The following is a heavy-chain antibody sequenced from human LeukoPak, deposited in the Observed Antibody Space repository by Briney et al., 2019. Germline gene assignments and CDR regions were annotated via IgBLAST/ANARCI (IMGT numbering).Heavy chain of an antibody. CDR1: GGTFSSYA. Sequence: GASVKVSCKASGGTFSSYAISWVRQAPGQGLEWMGRIIPIFGIANYAQKFQGRVTITADKSTSTAYMELSSLRSEDTAVYYCARATLRGDPFDFWGQGIQVTVSS. CDR3: ARATLRGDPFDF. V-gene: IGHV1-69*04. CDR2: IIPIFGIA. J-gene: IGHJ4*02. D-gene: IGHD2-21*02.